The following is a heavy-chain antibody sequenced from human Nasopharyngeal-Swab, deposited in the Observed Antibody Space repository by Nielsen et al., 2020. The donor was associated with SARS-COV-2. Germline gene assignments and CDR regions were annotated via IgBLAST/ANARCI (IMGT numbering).Heavy chain of an antibody. D-gene: IGHD1-26*01. CDR1: GFTFRDHA. V-gene: IGHV3-23*01. CDR3: AGQLGATTAFDI. J-gene: IGHJ3*02. Sequence: GGSLRLSCEASGFTFRDHAMTWVRQAPGKGLEWVSTISGSGNTHYADSVKGRFTISRDTSKNTVYLQMNNLRAEDTAVYHCAGQLGATTAFDIWGQGRMVTVSS. CDR2: ISGSGNT.